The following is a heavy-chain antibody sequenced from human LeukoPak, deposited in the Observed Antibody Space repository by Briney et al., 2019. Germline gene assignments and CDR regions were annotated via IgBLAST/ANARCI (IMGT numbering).Heavy chain of an antibody. Sequence: PSETLSLTCAVYGGSFSGYYWSWIRQPPGKGLEWIGEINHSGSTNYNPSLKSRVTISVDTSKNQFSLKLNSVTAADTAVYYCARGDGYYFDYWGQGTLVTVSS. CDR1: GGSFSGYY. CDR3: ARGDGYYFDY. V-gene: IGHV4-34*01. J-gene: IGHJ4*02. CDR2: INHSGST.